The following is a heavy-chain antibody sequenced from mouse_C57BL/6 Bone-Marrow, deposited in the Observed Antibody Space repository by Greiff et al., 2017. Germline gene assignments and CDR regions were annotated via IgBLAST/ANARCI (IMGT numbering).Heavy chain of an antibody. CDR2: ISDGGSYT. CDR1: GFTFSSYA. V-gene: IGHV5-4*01. J-gene: IGHJ4*01. CDR3: ARLDYYAMDY. Sequence: HLVESGGGLVKPGGSLKLSCAASGFTFSSYAMSWVRQTPEKRLEWVATISDGGSYTYYPDNVKGRFTITRDNAKNNLYLQMSHLKSEDTAMYYCARLDYYAMDYWGQGTSVTVSS.